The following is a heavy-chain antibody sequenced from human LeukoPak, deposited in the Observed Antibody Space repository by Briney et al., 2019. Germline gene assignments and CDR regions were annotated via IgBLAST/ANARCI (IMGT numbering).Heavy chain of an antibody. Sequence: VASVKVSCKASGYTFTGYYMHWVRQAPGQGLEWMGWINPNSGGTNYAQKFQGRVTMTRDTSISTAYMELSRLRSDDTAVYYCARPMTTVTLRDAFDIWGQGTMVTVSS. V-gene: IGHV1-2*02. CDR3: ARPMTTVTLRDAFDI. D-gene: IGHD4-17*01. CDR2: INPNSGGT. CDR1: GYTFTGYY. J-gene: IGHJ3*02.